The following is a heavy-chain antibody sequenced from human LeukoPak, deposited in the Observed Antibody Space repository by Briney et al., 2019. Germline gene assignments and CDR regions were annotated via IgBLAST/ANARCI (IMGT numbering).Heavy chain of an antibody. CDR1: GFTFSSSA. D-gene: IGHD5-12*01. Sequence: GGSLRLSCAASGFTFSSSAMHWVRQAPGKGLEWVTVISNDESNKYYADSAKGRFTISRDNSKNMLYLQMNSLRIEDTAVYYCAKVGSGNDYYWGQGTLVTVSS. J-gene: IGHJ4*02. CDR2: ISNDESNK. V-gene: IGHV3-30*18. CDR3: AKVGSGNDYY.